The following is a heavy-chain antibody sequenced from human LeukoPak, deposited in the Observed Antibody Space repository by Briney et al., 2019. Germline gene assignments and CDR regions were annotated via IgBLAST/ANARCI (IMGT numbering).Heavy chain of an antibody. Sequence: PSETLSLTCTVSGGSISSGSYYWSWIRQPAGKGLEWIGRMYTSGTTNYNPSLKSRITISVDTSKNQFSLKLTSVTAADTAVYYCARGASTSSAIGYYYYDMDVWGNGTTVTVSS. CDR2: MYTSGTT. J-gene: IGHJ6*03. CDR3: ARGASTSSAIGYYYYDMDV. V-gene: IGHV4-61*02. CDR1: GGSISSGSYY. D-gene: IGHD6-6*01.